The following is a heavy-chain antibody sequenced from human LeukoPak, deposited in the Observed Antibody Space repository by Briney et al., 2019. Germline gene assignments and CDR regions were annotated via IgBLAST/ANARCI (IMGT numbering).Heavy chain of an antibody. CDR2: SYYSGNT. D-gene: IGHD1-26*01. CDR3: ARDLGGGYSPFDY. Sequence: SETLSLTCTDSGDSISSSSYYWGWIRQPPGKGLEWIGSSYYSGNTYYNPSLKSRVTISVDTSKNQFSLKLSSVTAADTAVYYCARDLGGGYSPFDYWGQGTLVTVSS. V-gene: IGHV4-39*07. CDR1: GDSISSSSYY. J-gene: IGHJ4*02.